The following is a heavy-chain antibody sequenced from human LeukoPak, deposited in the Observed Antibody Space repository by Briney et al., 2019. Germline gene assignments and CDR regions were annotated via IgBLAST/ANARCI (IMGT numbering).Heavy chain of an antibody. V-gene: IGHV1-2*02. J-gene: IGHJ4*02. D-gene: IGHD3-22*01. Sequence: ASVKVSCKASGYTFTGYYMHWVRQAPGQGLEWMGWINPNSGGTNYAQKFQGRVTMTRDTSISTAYMELSRLRSDDTVVYYCARGWDYYDSSGYIRWGQGTLVTVSS. CDR2: INPNSGGT. CDR1: GYTFTGYY. CDR3: ARGWDYYDSSGYIR.